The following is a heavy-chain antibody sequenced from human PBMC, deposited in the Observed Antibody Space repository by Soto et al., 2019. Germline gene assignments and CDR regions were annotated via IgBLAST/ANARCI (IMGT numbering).Heavy chain of an antibody. CDR3: ARAFRKVAGNSYGSLDY. J-gene: IGHJ4*02. Sequence: QVQLVQSGAEVKKPGDSVKVSCKASGDITSYDINWVRQATGQGLEWMGWMNPNSGNTGYAQKFQGRVTMTRNTSISTAYMELSSLGSDDTAVYYCARAFRKVAGNSYGSLDYWGQGTLVTVSS. D-gene: IGHD5-18*01. CDR1: GDITSYD. CDR2: MNPNSGNT. V-gene: IGHV1-8*01.